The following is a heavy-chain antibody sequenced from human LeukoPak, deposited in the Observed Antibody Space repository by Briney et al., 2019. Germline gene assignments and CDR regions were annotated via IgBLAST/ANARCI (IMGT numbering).Heavy chain of an antibody. CDR1: GFTFSSYA. CDR3: EKGLYDSSVLTYYFDN. CDR2: ISGSGGST. V-gene: IGHV3-23*01. J-gene: IGHJ4*02. Sequence: GGSLRLSCAASGFTFSSYAMSWVRQAPGKGLEWVSAISGSGGSTYYADSVKGRFTISRDNSKNTLYLQMNSLRAEDTAVYYCEKGLYDSSVLTYYFDNGAQGPRVTVSP. D-gene: IGHD3-22*01.